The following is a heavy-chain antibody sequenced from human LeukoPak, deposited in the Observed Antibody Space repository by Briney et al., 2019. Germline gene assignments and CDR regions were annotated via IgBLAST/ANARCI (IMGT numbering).Heavy chain of an antibody. CDR1: GFTFKNYA. V-gene: IGHV3-23*01. CDR2: ISGSSSNT. Sequence: PGGSLRLSCAASGFTFKNYAMTWVRQAPGKGLEWVSVISGSSSNTYYTDSVKGRFTISRDNSKNTLYLQMNSLRVEDTAVYYCATAVAALNWFDPWGQGTLVTVSS. CDR3: ATAVAALNWFDP. D-gene: IGHD6-19*01. J-gene: IGHJ5*02.